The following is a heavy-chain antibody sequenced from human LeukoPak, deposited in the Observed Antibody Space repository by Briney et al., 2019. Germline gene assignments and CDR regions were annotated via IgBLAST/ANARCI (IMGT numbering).Heavy chain of an antibody. V-gene: IGHV3-30-3*01. CDR2: ISYDGSNK. CDR3: ARDRHYYGSGILGY. CDR1: GFTFSSYA. Sequence: GGSLRLSCAASGFTFSSYAMHWVRQAPGKGLEWVAVISYDGSNKYYADSVKGRFPISRDNSKNTLYLQMNSLRAEDTAVYYCARDRHYYGSGILGYWGQGTLVTVSS. D-gene: IGHD3-10*01. J-gene: IGHJ4*02.